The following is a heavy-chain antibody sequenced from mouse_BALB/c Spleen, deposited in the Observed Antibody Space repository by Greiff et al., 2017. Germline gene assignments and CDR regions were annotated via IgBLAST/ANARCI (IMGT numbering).Heavy chain of an antibody. V-gene: IGHV5-9-4*01. J-gene: IGHJ4*01. Sequence: EVQGVESGGGLVKPGGSLKLSCAASGFTFSSYAMSWVRQSPEKRLEWVAEISSGGSYTYYPDTVTGRFTISRDNAKNTLYLEMSSLRSEDTAMYYCARAYYGNYGYAMDYWGQGTSVTVSS. CDR3: ARAYYGNYGYAMDY. D-gene: IGHD2-10*01. CDR1: GFTFSSYA. CDR2: ISSGGSYT.